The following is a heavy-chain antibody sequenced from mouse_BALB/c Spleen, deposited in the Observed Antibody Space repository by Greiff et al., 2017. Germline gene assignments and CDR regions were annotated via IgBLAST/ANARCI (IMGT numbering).Heavy chain of an antibody. V-gene: IGHV5-6-5*01. CDR2: ISSGGST. D-gene: IGHD2-4*01. CDR3: ARGPYDYDPFDY. CDR1: GFTFSSYA. J-gene: IGHJ2*01. Sequence: EVQGVESGGGLVKPGGSLKLSCAASGFTFSSYAMSWVRQTPEKRLEWVASISSGGSTYYPDSVKGRFTISRDNARNILYLQMSSLRSEDTAMYYCARGPYDYDPFDYWGQGTTLTVSS.